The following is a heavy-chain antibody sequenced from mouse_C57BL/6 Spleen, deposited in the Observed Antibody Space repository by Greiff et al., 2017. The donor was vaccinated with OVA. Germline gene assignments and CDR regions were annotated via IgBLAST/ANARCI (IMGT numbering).Heavy chain of an antibody. V-gene: IGHV1-82*01. CDR2: IYPGDGDT. CDR3: ARSDDYDWFAY. D-gene: IGHD2-4*01. CDR1: GYAFSSSW. J-gene: IGHJ3*01. Sequence: QVQLQQSGPELVKPGASVKISCKASGYAFSSSWMNWVKQRPGKGLEWIGRIYPGDGDTNYNGKFKGKATLTVDTSSSTAYMQLSSLTSEDSAVYYCARSDDYDWFAYWGQGTLVTVSA.